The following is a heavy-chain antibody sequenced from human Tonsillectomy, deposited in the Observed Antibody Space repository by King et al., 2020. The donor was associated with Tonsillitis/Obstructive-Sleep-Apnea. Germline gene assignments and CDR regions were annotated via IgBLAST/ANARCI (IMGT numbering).Heavy chain of an antibody. V-gene: IGHV4-34*01. CDR2: INHSGST. Sequence: VQLQQWGAGLLKPSETLSLTCAVYGGSFSGYYWSWIRQPPGKGLEWIGEINHSGSTNYNPSLKSRVTISVDTSKNQFSLKLSSVTAADTAVYYCARKRERCSSTSRYTNFDYWGQGTLVTVSS. J-gene: IGHJ4*02. CDR3: ARKRERCSSTSRYTNFDY. D-gene: IGHD2-2*02. CDR1: GGSFSGYY.